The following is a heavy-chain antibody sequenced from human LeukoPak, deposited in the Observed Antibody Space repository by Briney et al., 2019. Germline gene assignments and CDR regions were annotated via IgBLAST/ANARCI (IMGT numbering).Heavy chain of an antibody. D-gene: IGHD4-23*01. CDR3: ARATVVTRGDMDFQH. CDR2: IITHFGTP. V-gene: IGHV1-8*02. J-gene: IGHJ1*01. CDR1: GGTNVA. Sequence: ASVKVSCKASGGTNVAISWVRQAPGHELEWMGGIITHFGTPDYSQKFQGRVTMTRNTSISTAYMELSSLRSEDTAVYYCARATVVTRGDMDFQHWGQGTLVTVSS.